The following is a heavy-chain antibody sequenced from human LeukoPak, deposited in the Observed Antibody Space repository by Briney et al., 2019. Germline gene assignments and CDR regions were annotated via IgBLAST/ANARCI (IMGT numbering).Heavy chain of an antibody. D-gene: IGHD3-9*01. Sequence: SETLSLTCTVSGGSISSYYWSWIRQPPGKGLEWIGYIYYSGSTNYNPSLKSRVTISVDTSKNQFPLKLSSVTAADTAVYYCARGGKTYYDILTGYYNVDWFDPWGQGTLVTVSS. V-gene: IGHV4-59*01. J-gene: IGHJ5*02. CDR2: IYYSGST. CDR3: ARGGKTYYDILTGYYNVDWFDP. CDR1: GGSISSYY.